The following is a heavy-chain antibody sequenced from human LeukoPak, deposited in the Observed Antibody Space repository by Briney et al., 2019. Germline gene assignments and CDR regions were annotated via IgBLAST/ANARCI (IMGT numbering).Heavy chain of an antibody. CDR3: ARGYLAYY. CDR2: IYHSGST. V-gene: IGHV4-30-2*01. D-gene: IGHD2-15*01. J-gene: IGHJ4*02. CDR1: GGSISSGGYS. Sequence: SETLSLTCAVSGGSISSGGYSWSWIRQPPGKGLEWIGYIYHSGSTYYNPSLKSRVTISVDRSKNQFSLKLSSVTAADTAVYYCARGYLAYYWGQGTLVTVSS.